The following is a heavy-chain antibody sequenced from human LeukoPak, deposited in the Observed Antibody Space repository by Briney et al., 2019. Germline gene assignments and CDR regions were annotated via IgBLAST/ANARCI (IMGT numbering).Heavy chain of an antibody. CDR2: ISGSGSST. V-gene: IGHV3-23*01. Sequence: GGSLRLSCAASGFTFSSYAMSWVRQAPGKGLEWVSAISGSGSSTYYADSVKGRFTISRDNSKNTLYLQMNSLRAEDTAVYYCAKTPQRDYYYYMDVWGKGTTVTVSS. CDR3: AKTPQRDYYYYMDV. J-gene: IGHJ6*03. CDR1: GFTFSSYA.